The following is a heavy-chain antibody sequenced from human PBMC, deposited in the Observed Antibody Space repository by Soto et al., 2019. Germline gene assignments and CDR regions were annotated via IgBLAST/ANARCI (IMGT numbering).Heavy chain of an antibody. J-gene: IGHJ6*02. CDR1: GYTFNGYY. CDR3: AREGYCSGGSCYSGRYYYYGMDV. CDR2: INPNSGGR. D-gene: IGHD2-15*01. V-gene: IGHV1-2*04. Sequence: GASVKVSCKASGYTFNGYYIHWVRQAPGQGLEWMGWINPNSGGRNYAQKFQGWVTMTRDMSISTAYMELSRLRSDDTAVYYCAREGYCSGGSCYSGRYYYYGMDVWGQGTTVTVSS.